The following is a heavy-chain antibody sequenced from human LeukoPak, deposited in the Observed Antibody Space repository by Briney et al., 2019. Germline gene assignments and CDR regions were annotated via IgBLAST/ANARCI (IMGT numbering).Heavy chain of an antibody. Sequence: GGSLRLSCAASGFIVNTNYMTWVRQAPGRGLEWVSFIYADGNTYYADSVKGRFTISRDNSKNTLYLQMNSLRAEDTAVYYCAKGSKEVLFTRDHYMDVWGKGTTVTISS. CDR3: AKGSKEVLFTRDHYMDV. V-gene: IGHV3-53*05. D-gene: IGHD3-3*01. CDR1: GFIVNTNY. J-gene: IGHJ6*03. CDR2: IYADGNT.